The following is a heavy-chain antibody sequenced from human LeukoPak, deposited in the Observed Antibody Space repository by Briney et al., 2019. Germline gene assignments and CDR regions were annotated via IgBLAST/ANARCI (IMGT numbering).Heavy chain of an antibody. J-gene: IGHJ4*02. CDR3: ALLQRPSGYFDY. Sequence: SGPTLLNPTQTLTLTCTFSGFSLSTSGMCVSWIRQPPGKALEWLALIDLDDDKYYITSLKTRLTISKDTSKNQVVLTMTNMDPVDTATYYCALLQRPSGYFDYWGQGTLVTVSS. V-gene: IGHV2-70*01. CDR1: GFSLSTSGMC. CDR2: IDLDDDK. D-gene: IGHD6-25*01.